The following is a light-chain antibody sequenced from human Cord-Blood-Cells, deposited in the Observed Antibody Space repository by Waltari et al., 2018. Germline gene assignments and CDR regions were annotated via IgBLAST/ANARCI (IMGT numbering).Light chain of an antibody. J-gene: IGLJ3*02. V-gene: IGLV3-21*04. CDR1: NIGSKS. CDR2: YDS. Sequence: SYVLTQPPSVSVAPGKTARITCGGNNIGSKSVPWYQQKPGQAPVPVIYYDSDRPSGIPERFSGSNAVNTATLTSSRVEAGDEADYYCQVWDSSSDHPVFGGGTKLTVL. CDR3: QVWDSSSDHPV.